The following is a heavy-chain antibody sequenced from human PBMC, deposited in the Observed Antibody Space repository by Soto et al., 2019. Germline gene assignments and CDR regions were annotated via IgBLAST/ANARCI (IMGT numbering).Heavy chain of an antibody. CDR3: ARVDWAYYDFWSGYRAGQFDY. V-gene: IGHV4-34*01. D-gene: IGHD3-3*01. CDR1: GGSFSGYY. Sequence: QVQLQQWGAGLLKPSETLSLTCAVYGGSFSGYYWSWIRQPPGKGLEWIGEINHSGSTNYNPSLTSRVTLSVDTSKNQFSLKLSSVTAADTAVYYCARVDWAYYDFWSGYRAGQFDYWGQGTLVTVSS. J-gene: IGHJ4*02. CDR2: INHSGST.